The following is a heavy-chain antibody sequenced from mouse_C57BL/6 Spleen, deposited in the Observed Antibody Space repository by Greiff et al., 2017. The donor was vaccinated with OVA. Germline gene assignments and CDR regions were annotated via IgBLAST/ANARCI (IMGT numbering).Heavy chain of an antibody. J-gene: IGHJ3*01. Sequence: EVHLVESGPGLVKPSQSLSLTCSVTGYSITSGYYWNWIRQFPGNKLEWMGYISYDGSNNYNPSLKNRISSTRDTSKNQFFLKLNSVTTEDTATYYCARDSGYDPGWFAYWGQGTLVTVSA. CDR2: ISYDGSN. CDR1: GYSITSGYY. V-gene: IGHV3-6*01. CDR3: ARDSGYDPGWFAY. D-gene: IGHD2-2*01.